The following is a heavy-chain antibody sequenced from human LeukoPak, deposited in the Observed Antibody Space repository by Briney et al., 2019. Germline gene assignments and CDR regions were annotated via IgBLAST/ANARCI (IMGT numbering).Heavy chain of an antibody. CDR2: INSDGSKI. CDR3: ARGSRNYYDSSGYYYY. CDR1: GFTLSSYW. V-gene: IGHV3-74*01. J-gene: IGHJ4*02. D-gene: IGHD3-22*01. Sequence: GGSLRLSCAASGFTLSSYWMNWVRQAPGKGLVWVSRINSDGSKINYADSVKGRFTISRDNAKNTLYLQMGSLRAEDMAVYYCARGSRNYYDSSGYYYYWGQGTLVTVSS.